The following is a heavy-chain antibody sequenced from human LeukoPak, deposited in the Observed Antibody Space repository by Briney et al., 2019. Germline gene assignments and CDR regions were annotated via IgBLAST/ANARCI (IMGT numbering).Heavy chain of an antibody. D-gene: IGHD3-22*01. J-gene: IGHJ4*02. V-gene: IGHV3-49*03. CDR3: VEGGAPSYYDGSGDAYFDY. CDR2: IRSKAYGGTT. Sequence: PGRSLRLSCTASGFTFGDYAMSWFRQAPGKGLEWVGFIRSKAYGGTTEYAASVKGRFTISRDDSKSIAYLQMNSLKTEDTAVYFCVEGGAPSYYDGSGDAYFDYWGQGTLVTVSS. CDR1: GFTFGDYA.